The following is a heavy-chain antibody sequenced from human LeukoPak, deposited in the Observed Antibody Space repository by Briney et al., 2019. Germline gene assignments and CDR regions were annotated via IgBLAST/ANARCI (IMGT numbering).Heavy chain of an antibody. V-gene: IGHV1-46*01. CDR2: INPSGGST. Sequence: ASVNVSCNASAYAFTSNCMPWVRQPPAPGIERVGIINPSGGSTSYAQKFQGRVTMTRDTSTSTVYMELSSLRSEDTAVYYCARLSRDYDFWSGLDYWGQGTLVTVSS. CDR1: AYAFTSNC. CDR3: ARLSRDYDFWSGLDY. D-gene: IGHD3-3*01. J-gene: IGHJ4*02.